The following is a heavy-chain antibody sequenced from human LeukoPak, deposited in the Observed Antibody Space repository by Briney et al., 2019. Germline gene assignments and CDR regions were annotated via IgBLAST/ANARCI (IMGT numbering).Heavy chain of an antibody. Sequence: SETLSLTCAVYGGSFSGYYWSWIRQPPGKGLEWIGEINHSGSTNYNPSLKSRVTMSVDTSKNQFSLKLSSVTAADTAVYYCARTELGYSFYFDYWGQGTLVTVSS. CDR1: GGSFSGYY. CDR2: INHSGST. CDR3: ARTELGYSFYFDY. J-gene: IGHJ4*02. V-gene: IGHV4-34*01. D-gene: IGHD5-18*01.